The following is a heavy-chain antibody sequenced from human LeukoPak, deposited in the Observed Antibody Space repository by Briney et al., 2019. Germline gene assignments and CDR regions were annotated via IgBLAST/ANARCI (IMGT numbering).Heavy chain of an antibody. CDR2: ISWNSGTI. Sequence: GGSLRLSCAASGFTFSSYSMNWVRQAPGKGLEWVSGISWNSGTIGYADSVKGRFTISRDNAKNSLYLQMNSLRAEDTALYYRAKARSSGWYVDFDYWGQGTLVTVSS. CDR1: GFTFSSYS. V-gene: IGHV3-9*01. CDR3: AKARSSGWYVDFDY. D-gene: IGHD6-19*01. J-gene: IGHJ4*02.